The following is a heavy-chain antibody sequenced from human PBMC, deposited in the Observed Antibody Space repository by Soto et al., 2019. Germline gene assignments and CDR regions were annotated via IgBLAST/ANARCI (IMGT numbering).Heavy chain of an antibody. J-gene: IGHJ4*02. CDR1: GYTFTSYY. V-gene: IGHV1-46*01. Sequence: QVQLVQSGAEVKKPGASVKVSCKASGYTFTSYYMHWVRQAPGQGLEWMGIINPSGGSPSYAQKFQGRVTMTRDTSASTVYMELRSLRSEGTAVYYCAGSRGGVTDDYWGQGTLVTVSS. CDR3: AGSRGGVTDDY. D-gene: IGHD3-10*01. CDR2: INPSGGSP.